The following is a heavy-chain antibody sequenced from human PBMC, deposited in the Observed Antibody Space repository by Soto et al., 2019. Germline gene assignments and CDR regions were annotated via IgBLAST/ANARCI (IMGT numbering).Heavy chain of an antibody. D-gene: IGHD1-26*01. V-gene: IGHV3-30-3*01. CDR1: GFTFSSYA. CDR2: ISYDGSNK. CDR3: ARGGADAFDI. Sequence: QVQLVESGGGVVQPGRSLRLSCAASGFTFSSYAMHWVRQAPGKGLEWVAVISYDGSNKYYADSVKGRFTISRDNSKNTLYLQMNSLRAEDAALYYCARGGADAFDIWGPGTMVTVSS. J-gene: IGHJ3*02.